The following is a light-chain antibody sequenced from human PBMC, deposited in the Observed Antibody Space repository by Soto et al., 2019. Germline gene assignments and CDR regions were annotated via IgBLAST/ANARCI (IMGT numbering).Light chain of an antibody. Sequence: EIVLTQSPGTVSFSPGERATLSCRASQSVGSRWLAWYQQKPGQAPRVLIYGGSNRATGIPDRFSGSGSGTDLTLTISSLEPEDFAVYYCQQYYSSRTFGQGTKVEMK. CDR3: QQYYSSRT. V-gene: IGKV3-20*01. J-gene: IGKJ1*01. CDR1: QSVGSRW. CDR2: GGS.